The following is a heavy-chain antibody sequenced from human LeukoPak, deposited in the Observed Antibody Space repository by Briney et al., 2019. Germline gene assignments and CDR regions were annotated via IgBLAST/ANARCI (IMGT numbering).Heavy chain of an antibody. J-gene: IGHJ3*02. V-gene: IGHV3-23*01. D-gene: IGHD2-21*01. CDR2: ISGSGDDT. Sequence: GGSLRLSCAASGFTFRIYAMNWVRQAPGKGLEWVSGISGSGDDTYYEDSVKGRFTISRDNSKNTLYLQMNSLRAEDTAVYYCARLAYLAFDIWGQGTMVTVSS. CDR1: GFTFRIYA. CDR3: ARLAYLAFDI.